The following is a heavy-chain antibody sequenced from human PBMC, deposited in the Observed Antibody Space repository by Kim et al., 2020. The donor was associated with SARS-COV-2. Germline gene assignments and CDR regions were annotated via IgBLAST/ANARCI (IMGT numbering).Heavy chain of an antibody. Sequence: GGSLRLSCAASGFTFDDYAMHWVRQAPGKGLEWVSGISWNSGSIGYADSVKGRFTISRDNAKNSLYLQMNSLRAEDTALYYCAKMGSYCSGGSCYSSRVYYYYGMDVWGQGTTVTVSS. J-gene: IGHJ6*02. CDR2: ISWNSGSI. CDR1: GFTFDDYA. V-gene: IGHV3-9*01. D-gene: IGHD2-15*01. CDR3: AKMGSYCSGGSCYSSRVYYYYGMDV.